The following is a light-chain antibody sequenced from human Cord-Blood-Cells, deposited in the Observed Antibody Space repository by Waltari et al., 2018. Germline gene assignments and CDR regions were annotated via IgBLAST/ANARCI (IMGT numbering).Light chain of an antibody. CDR3: QKRSNLIT. Sequence: DIVLTQSPATLSLSPGERATLSCRASQSVSSYLALYQQKPGQAPRPLLYDASNSANGIPARFSGSGSGTDFTFTSSRLEREDFVVYYCQKRSNLITFGQGTRLEIK. CDR2: DAS. V-gene: IGKV3-11*01. CDR1: QSVSSY. J-gene: IGKJ5*01.